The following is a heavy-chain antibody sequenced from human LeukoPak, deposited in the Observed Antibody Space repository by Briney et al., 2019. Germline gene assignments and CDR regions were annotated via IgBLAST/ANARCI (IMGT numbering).Heavy chain of an antibody. J-gene: IGHJ4*02. Sequence: PGGSLRLSCAASGFTFSIYDMSWVRQAPGKGLQWVPTISGTGAGTYYADSVKGRFTISRDNSKNTLYLQMNSLRAEDTAVYYCAKGMSAYCGGDCYSPPDYWGQGTLVTVSS. V-gene: IGHV3-23*01. CDR2: ISGTGAGT. CDR1: GFTFSIYD. D-gene: IGHD2-21*02. CDR3: AKGMSAYCGGDCYSPPDY.